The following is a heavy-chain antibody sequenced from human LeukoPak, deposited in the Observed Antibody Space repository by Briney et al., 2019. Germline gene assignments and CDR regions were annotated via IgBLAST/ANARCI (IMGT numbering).Heavy chain of an antibody. CDR3: ATGQYYDILTGYYTPHSFDY. D-gene: IGHD3-9*01. CDR1: GYTFTKYY. J-gene: IGHJ4*02. CDR2: INPNTGDT. Sequence: ASVKVSCKASGYTFTKYYIHWVRQAPGQGPDWMGWINPNTGDTRYAQKFQGRVTMTEDTSTDTAYMELSSLRSEDTAVYYCATGQYYDILTGYYTPHSFDYWGQGTLVTVSS. V-gene: IGHV1-2*02.